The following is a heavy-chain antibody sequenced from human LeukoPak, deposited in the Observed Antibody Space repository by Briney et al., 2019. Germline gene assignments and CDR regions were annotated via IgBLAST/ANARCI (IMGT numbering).Heavy chain of an antibody. CDR1: GFTFSSYA. CDR3: AKDLRQHQLLPYFDY. Sequence: GGSLRLSCAASGFTFSSYAMSWVRQAPGKGLEWVSAISGSGGSTYYADSVKGRFTISRDNSKNTLYLQMNSLRAEDTAVYYCAKDLRQHQLLPYFDYWGQGTLVTVSS. J-gene: IGHJ4*02. D-gene: IGHD2-2*01. CDR2: ISGSGGST. V-gene: IGHV3-23*01.